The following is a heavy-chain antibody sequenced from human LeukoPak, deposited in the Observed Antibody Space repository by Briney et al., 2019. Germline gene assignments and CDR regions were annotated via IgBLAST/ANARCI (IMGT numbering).Heavy chain of an antibody. Sequence: GGSLRLSCAASGFTFNNYAMNWVRQAPGKGLEWVSAISGSGDTTYYVDSVRGRFTISRDNSKHTVYLQMNSLRAEDTAIYYCAKGSIFGVFAASDYWGQGTLVTVSS. J-gene: IGHJ4*02. V-gene: IGHV3-23*01. CDR3: AKGSIFGVFAASDY. CDR1: GFTFNNYA. D-gene: IGHD3-3*01. CDR2: ISGSGDTT.